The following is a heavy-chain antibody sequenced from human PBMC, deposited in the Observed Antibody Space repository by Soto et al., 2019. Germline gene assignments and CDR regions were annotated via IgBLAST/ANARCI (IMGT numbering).Heavy chain of an antibody. CDR1: GGTFSSYA. CDR2: IIPIFGTA. Sequence: QVQLVQSGAEVKKPGSSVKVSCKASGGTFSSYAISWVRQAPGQGLEWMGGIIPIFGTANYAQKFQGRVTITADESTSTAYMELSSLRSEDTAVYYCARVSGGEWTRYGDYVRGIDYWGQGTLVTVSS. D-gene: IGHD4-17*01. V-gene: IGHV1-69*12. CDR3: ARVSGGEWTRYGDYVRGIDY. J-gene: IGHJ4*02.